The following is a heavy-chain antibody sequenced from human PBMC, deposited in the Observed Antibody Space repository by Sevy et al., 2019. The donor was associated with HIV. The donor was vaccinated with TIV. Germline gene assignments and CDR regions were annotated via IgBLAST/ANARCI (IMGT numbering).Heavy chain of an antibody. CDR3: ARDSGYSVHDYPGND. J-gene: IGHJ4*02. Sequence: GGSLRLSCAASGFTFSTYALHWVRQAPGKGLEWVALISYDGNNKYYADSVKGRFTISRDDSKNTLYLQMNSLSTEDTAVYYCARDSGYSVHDYPGNDRGQGTLVTVSS. V-gene: IGHV3-30-3*01. CDR1: GFTFSTYA. CDR2: ISYDGNNK. D-gene: IGHD5-12*01.